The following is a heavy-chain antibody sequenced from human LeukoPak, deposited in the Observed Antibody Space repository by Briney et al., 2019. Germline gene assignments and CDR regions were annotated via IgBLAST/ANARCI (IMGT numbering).Heavy chain of an antibody. J-gene: IGHJ4*02. CDR3: ARYNRTNIYVFDY. CDR2: VYYSGTT. CDR1: SGSISPSY. D-gene: IGHD2/OR15-2a*01. Sequence: SETLSLTCTVSSGSISPSYWSWLRQPPGKTLEWIGYVYYSGTTNYNPSLESRVTMSVDTSKSQFSLSLNSVTAADTAVYHCARYNRTNIYVFDYWGQGILVTVSS. V-gene: IGHV4-59*01.